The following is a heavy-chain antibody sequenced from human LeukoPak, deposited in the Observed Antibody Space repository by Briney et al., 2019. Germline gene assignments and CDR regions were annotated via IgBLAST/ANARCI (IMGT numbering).Heavy chain of an antibody. Sequence: GGSLRLSCAASGFTFSSYEMNWVRQAPGKGLEWVSYISSSGSTIYYADSVKGRFTISRDNAKNSLYLQMNSLRAEDTAVYYCAELGITMVGGVWGKGTTITISS. V-gene: IGHV3-48*03. CDR1: GFTFSSYE. J-gene: IGHJ6*04. D-gene: IGHD3-10*02. CDR3: AELGITMVGGV. CDR2: ISSSGSTI.